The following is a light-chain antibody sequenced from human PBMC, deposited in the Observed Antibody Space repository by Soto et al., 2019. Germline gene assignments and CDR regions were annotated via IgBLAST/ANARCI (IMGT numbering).Light chain of an antibody. V-gene: IGLV1-40*01. CDR3: QSYDSSLSGSV. CDR1: SSNIGAGYD. Sequence: QSVLTQPPSVSGAPGQRVTLSCTGSSSNIGAGYDVHWYQQLPGTAPKLLIYGNSNRPSGVPDRFSGSKSATSASLAITGLQAEHEADYYCQSYDSSLSGSVFGGGTQLTV. CDR2: GNS. J-gene: IGLJ7*01.